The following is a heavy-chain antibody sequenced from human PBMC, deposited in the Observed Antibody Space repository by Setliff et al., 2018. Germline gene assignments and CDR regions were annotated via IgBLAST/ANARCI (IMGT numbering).Heavy chain of an antibody. Sequence: NPSETLSLTCTVYGASFSDYYWGWIRQPPGKGLEWIAEINHSGSTNYNPSLKSRVTISVDTSKNQFSLKLSSVTAADTAVYYCRFWSKNCEEALDYWSQGTLVTVSS. V-gene: IGHV4-34*01. CDR3: RFWSKNCEEALDY. CDR1: GASFSDYY. CDR2: INHSGST. D-gene: IGHD3-3*01. J-gene: IGHJ4*02.